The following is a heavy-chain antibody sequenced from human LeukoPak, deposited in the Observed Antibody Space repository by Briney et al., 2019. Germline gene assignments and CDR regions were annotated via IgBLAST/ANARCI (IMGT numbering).Heavy chain of an antibody. V-gene: IGHV3-64*01. J-gene: IGHJ4*02. CDR1: GFTFSNYA. D-gene: IGHD3-9*01. CDR3: ARGAGRIPEATGYTDY. Sequence: VGSLRLSCAASGFTFSNYAMHWGREAPGKGLEYVSDISSNGGSTYYANSVKVRFTISRDNSKNTLYLQMGSLRAEDMAVYYCARGAGRIPEATGYTDYWGQGTLVTVSS. CDR2: ISSNGGST.